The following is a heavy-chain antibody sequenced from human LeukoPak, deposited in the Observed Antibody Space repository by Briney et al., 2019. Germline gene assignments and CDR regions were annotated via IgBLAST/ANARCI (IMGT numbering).Heavy chain of an antibody. CDR3: AKHLSGSYTFDY. V-gene: IGHV3-30*02. J-gene: IGHJ4*02. D-gene: IGHD1-26*01. CDR1: GFTLSNYD. CDR2: IRYDGSTK. Sequence: PGGSLRLSCAASGFTLSNYDMHWVRQAPGKGLEWVAFIRYDGSTKYYADSVKGRFIISRDNSRNTVYLQMNSLTAEGTAIYYCAKHLSGSYTFDYWGLGTLVTVSS.